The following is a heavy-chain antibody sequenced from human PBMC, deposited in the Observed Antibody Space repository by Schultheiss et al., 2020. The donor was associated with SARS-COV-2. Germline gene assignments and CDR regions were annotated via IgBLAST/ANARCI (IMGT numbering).Heavy chain of an antibody. CDR1: GFTFSSYG. CDR2: IWYDGSNK. V-gene: IGHV3-33*01. Sequence: GGSLRLSCTASGFTFSSYGMHWVRQAPGKGLEWVAIIWYDGSNKYYADSVKGRFTISRDNSKNTLYLQMNSLRAEDTAVYYCARGDDYGDYFDWFDPWGQGTLVTVSS. CDR3: ARGDDYGDYFDWFDP. J-gene: IGHJ5*02. D-gene: IGHD4-17*01.